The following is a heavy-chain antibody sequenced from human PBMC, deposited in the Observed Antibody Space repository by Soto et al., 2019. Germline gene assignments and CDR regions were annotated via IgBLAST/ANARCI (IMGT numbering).Heavy chain of an antibody. J-gene: IGHJ6*01. CDR1: GYSFTSYW. Sequence: GESLKISCMGSGYSFTSYWISWVRQMPGKGLEWMGRIDPSVSYTNYSPSFQGHVTISADKSISTAYLLWRTLKASGTAMYYCARHAPDPAARSSRTGLDHYRLDGCERRTTGT. CDR2: IDPSVSYT. V-gene: IGHV5-10-1*01. CDR3: ARHAPDPAARSSRTGLDHYRLDG. D-gene: IGHD3-16*01.